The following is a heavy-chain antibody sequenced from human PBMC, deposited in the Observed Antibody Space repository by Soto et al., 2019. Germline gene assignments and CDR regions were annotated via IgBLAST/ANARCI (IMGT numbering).Heavy chain of an antibody. J-gene: IGHJ4*02. V-gene: IGHV1-8*01. Sequence: QVPLVQSGAEVKKSGASVKVSCKASGYTFTSHDINWVRQATGQGLEWMGWMNPNSGNTGYAQKFQGRVTMTRNTSLSTGYKELSSLRYEDTAVYYCARWDYGYYARFDYWGQGTLVTVSS. CDR2: MNPNSGNT. CDR3: ARWDYGYYARFDY. CDR1: GYTFTSHD. D-gene: IGHD4-17*01.